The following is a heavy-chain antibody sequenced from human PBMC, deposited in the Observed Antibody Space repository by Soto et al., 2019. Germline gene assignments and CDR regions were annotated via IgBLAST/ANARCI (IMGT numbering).Heavy chain of an antibody. V-gene: IGHV3-30-3*01. CDR1: GFTFSSYA. Sequence: QVQLVESGGGVVQPGRSLRLSCAASGFTFSSYAMHWVRQAPGKGLEWVAVISYDGSNKYYADSVKGRFTISRDNSKNPLYLQMNSLRAEDTAVYYCARGGGGFAFDIWGQGTMVTVSS. CDR3: ARGGGGFAFDI. CDR2: ISYDGSNK. J-gene: IGHJ3*02. D-gene: IGHD1-26*01.